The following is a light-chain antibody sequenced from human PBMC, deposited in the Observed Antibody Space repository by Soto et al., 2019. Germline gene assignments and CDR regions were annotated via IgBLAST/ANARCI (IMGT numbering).Light chain of an antibody. CDR1: SSDVGGYNY. Sequence: QSALTQPASVSGSPGQSITISCTGTSSDVGGYNYVSWYQQHPGKAPQLIIYEVTNRPSGVSNRFSASKSGNTASLTFSGLRAEDEADYYCSSYTSSGTYVFGAGTKVTVL. V-gene: IGLV2-14*01. CDR2: EVT. CDR3: SSYTSSGTYV. J-gene: IGLJ1*01.